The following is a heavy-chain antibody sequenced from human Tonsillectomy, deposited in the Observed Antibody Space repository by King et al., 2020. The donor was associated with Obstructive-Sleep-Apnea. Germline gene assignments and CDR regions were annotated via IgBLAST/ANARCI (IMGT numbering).Heavy chain of an antibody. CDR3: ARDLGEVRGVINYYYYGMDV. CDR2: INPNSGGT. Sequence: VQLVQSGAEVKKPGASVKVSCKASGYTFTGYYIHWVRQAPGQGLEWMGWINPNSGGTNYAQTFQGWVTMTRDTSISTAYMELSRLRSDDTAVYYCARDLGEVRGVINYYYYGMDVWGQGTTVTVSS. V-gene: IGHV1-2*04. J-gene: IGHJ6*02. CDR1: GYTFTGYY. D-gene: IGHD3-10*01.